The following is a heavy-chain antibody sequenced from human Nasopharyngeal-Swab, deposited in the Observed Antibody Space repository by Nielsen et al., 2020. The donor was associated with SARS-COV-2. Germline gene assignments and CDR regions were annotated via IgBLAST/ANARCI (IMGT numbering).Heavy chain of an antibody. V-gene: IGHV3-73*01. CDR1: GFIFSASA. CDR3: TTDFYFDY. CDR2: IGDKDHNYAT. J-gene: IGHJ4*02. Sequence: GGSLRLSCAASGFIFSASAMHWVRQAPGKGLEWLGRIGDKDHNYATTYGASVKGRFTISRDDSKNTAFLQMDSLKTGDTALYYCTTDFYFDYWGQGTLVTVSS.